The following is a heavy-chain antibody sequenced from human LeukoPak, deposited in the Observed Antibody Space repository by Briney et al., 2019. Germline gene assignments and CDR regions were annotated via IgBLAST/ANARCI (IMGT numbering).Heavy chain of an antibody. CDR2: IIPIFGTA. V-gene: IGHV1-69*13. CDR1: GGTFSSYA. CDR3: ARESYDFWSGYYSHSEQYYYMDV. J-gene: IGHJ6*03. Sequence: SVKVSCKASGGTFSSYAISWVRQAPGQGLEWMGGIIPIFGTANYAQKFQGRVTITADESTSTAYMELSSLRSEDTAVYYCARESYDFWSGYYSHSEQYYYMDVWGKGTTVTVSS. D-gene: IGHD3-3*01.